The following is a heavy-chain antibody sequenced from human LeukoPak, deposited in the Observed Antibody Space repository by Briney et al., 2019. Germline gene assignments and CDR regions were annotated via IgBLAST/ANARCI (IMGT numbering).Heavy chain of an antibody. CDR1: GFTFSSYA. D-gene: IGHD2-2*01. CDR2: ISYDGSNK. J-gene: IGHJ6*02. CDR3: ARDQRTIVVVPAAMAGPPYYGMDV. V-gene: IGHV3-30-3*01. Sequence: GRSLRLSCAASGFTFSSYAMHWVRQAPGKGLEWVAVISYDGSNKYYADSVKGRFTISRDNSKNTLYLQMNSLRAEDTAVYYCARDQRTIVVVPAAMAGPPYYGMDVWGQGTLVTVSS.